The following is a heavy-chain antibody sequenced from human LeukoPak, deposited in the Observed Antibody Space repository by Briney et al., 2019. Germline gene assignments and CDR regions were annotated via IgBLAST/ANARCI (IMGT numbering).Heavy chain of an antibody. CDR3: AREASSSSSYYYYGMDV. CDR1: GGSISSGGYY. CDR2: IYYSGST. Sequence: SQTLSLTCTVSGGSISSGGYYWSWIRQHPGKGLEWIGYIYYSGSTYYNPSLKSRVTISVDTSKNQFSLKLSSVTAAGTAVYYCAREASSSSSYYYYGMDVWGQGTTVTVSS. J-gene: IGHJ6*02. D-gene: IGHD6-6*01. V-gene: IGHV4-31*03.